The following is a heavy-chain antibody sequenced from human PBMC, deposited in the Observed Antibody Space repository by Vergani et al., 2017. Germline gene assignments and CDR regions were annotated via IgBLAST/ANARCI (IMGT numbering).Heavy chain of an antibody. CDR2: IYYSGST. CDR3: ARDLEGSGWSFDY. D-gene: IGHD6-19*01. J-gene: IGHJ4*02. V-gene: IGHV4-59*12. Sequence: QVQLQESGPGLVKPSETLSLTCTVSGGSISSYYWSWIRQPPGKGLEWIGYIYYSGSTNYNPSLKSRVTISVDTSKNQFSLKLSSVTAADTAVYYCARDLEGSGWSFDYWGQGTLVTVSS. CDR1: GGSISSYY.